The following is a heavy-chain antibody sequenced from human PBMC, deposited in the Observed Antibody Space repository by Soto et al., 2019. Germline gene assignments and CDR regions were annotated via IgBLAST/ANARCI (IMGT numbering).Heavy chain of an antibody. D-gene: IGHD3-3*01. CDR3: ARGGFWSGYWTYYYYGMDV. CDR2: TYYRSKWYN. CDR1: GDSVSSNSAA. J-gene: IGHJ6*02. Sequence: SQTLSLTCAISGDSVSSNSAAWNWIRQSPSRGLEWLGRTYYRSKWYNDYAVSVKSRITINPDTSKNQFYLQLNSVTPEDTAVYYCARGGFWSGYWTYYYYGMDVWGQGTTVTVSS. V-gene: IGHV6-1*01.